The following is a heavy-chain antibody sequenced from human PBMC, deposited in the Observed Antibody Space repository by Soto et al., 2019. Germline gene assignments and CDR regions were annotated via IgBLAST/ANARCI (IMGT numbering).Heavy chain of an antibody. CDR2: IYYSGST. Sequence: SETLSLTCTVSGGSISSYYWSWIRQPPGKGLEWIGYIYYSGSTNYNPSLKSRVTISVDTSKNQFSLKLSSVTAADTAVYYCARHRRDGNRRYYYYGVDVWGQGTTVTVSS. V-gene: IGHV4-59*08. CDR1: GGSISSYY. CDR3: ARHRRDGNRRYYYYGVDV. J-gene: IGHJ6*02.